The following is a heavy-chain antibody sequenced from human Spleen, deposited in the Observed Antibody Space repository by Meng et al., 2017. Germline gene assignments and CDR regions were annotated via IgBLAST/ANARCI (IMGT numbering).Heavy chain of an antibody. Sequence: LRLSCTVSGDSVSSGSHYWSWIRQPAGKGLEWIGHVYTSGSTKYNPSPKSRVTISVDTSKNQFSLKVTSVTAADTAVYYCAREDGYNTFDSWGQGTLVTVSS. CDR2: VYTSGST. CDR3: AREDGYNTFDS. D-gene: IGHD5-24*01. J-gene: IGHJ4*02. CDR1: GDSVSSGSHY. V-gene: IGHV4-61*09.